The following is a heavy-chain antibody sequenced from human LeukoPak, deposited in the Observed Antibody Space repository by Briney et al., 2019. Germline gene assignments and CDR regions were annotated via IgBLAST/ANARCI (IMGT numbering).Heavy chain of an antibody. CDR2: ISNTGSVI. Sequence: PGGSLRLSCAASGSTFRSHTMNWVRQAPGKGLEWISYISNTGSVIYYADSVKGRFTISRDNAKNSLYLQMNSLRAEDTGVYYCARNLPAADYWGQGTLVTVSS. CDR1: GSTFRSHT. D-gene: IGHD2-2*01. CDR3: ARNLPAADY. J-gene: IGHJ4*02. V-gene: IGHV3-48*04.